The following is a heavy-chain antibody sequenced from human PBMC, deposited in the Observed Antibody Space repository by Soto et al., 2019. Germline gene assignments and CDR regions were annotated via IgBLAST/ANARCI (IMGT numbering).Heavy chain of an antibody. D-gene: IGHD4-4*01. Sequence: PGGSLRLSCAASGFTFSSYGMHWVRQAPGKGLEWVAVISYDGSNKYYADSVKGRFTISRDNSKNTLYLQMNSLRAEDTAVYYCAKETVPTADFDYWGQGTLVTVSS. CDR3: AKETVPTADFDY. CDR2: ISYDGSNK. V-gene: IGHV3-30*18. J-gene: IGHJ4*02. CDR1: GFTFSSYG.